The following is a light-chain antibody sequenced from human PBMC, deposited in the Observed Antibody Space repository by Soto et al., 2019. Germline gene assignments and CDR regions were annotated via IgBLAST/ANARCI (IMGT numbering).Light chain of an antibody. V-gene: IGKV3-15*01. CDR1: QSISSD. CDR2: DAS. CDR3: QQYNNWPLT. Sequence: EIVMTQSPATLSVSPGERATLSCRASQSISSDLAWYQEKPGQAPRLLIYDASTRATGIPARFSGSGSGTEFTLTFSSLQSEDFAVYYCQQYNNWPLTFGGGTKVDIK. J-gene: IGKJ4*01.